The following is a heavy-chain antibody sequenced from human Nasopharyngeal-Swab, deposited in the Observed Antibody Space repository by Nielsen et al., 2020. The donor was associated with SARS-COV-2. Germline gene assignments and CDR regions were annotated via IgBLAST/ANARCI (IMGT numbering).Heavy chain of an antibody. Sequence: LRQMPGKGLEWVGRIGDKAHNYATTYAASVKGRFTISRDDSKNTAFLQMDSLKTEDTALYYCTTDYYFDYWGQGTLVTVSS. V-gene: IGHV3-73*01. J-gene: IGHJ4*02. CDR2: IGDKAHNYAT. CDR3: TTDYYFDY.